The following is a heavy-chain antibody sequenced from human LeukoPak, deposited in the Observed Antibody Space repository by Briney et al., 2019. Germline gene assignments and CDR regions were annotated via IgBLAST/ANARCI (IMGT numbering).Heavy chain of an antibody. CDR1: GFTFSSYG. D-gene: IGHD7-27*01. J-gene: IGHJ5*02. Sequence: PGGSLRLSCAASGFTFSSYGMHWVRQAPGKGLEWVAVISYDGSNKYYADSVKGRFTISRDNSKNTLYLQMNSLRAEDTAVYYCARDHRRMGMLFDPWGQGTLVTVSS. CDR2: ISYDGSNK. V-gene: IGHV3-30*03. CDR3: ARDHRRMGMLFDP.